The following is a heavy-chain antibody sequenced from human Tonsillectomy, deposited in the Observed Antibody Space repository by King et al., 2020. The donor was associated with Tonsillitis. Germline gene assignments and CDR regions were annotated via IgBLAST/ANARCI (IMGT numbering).Heavy chain of an antibody. V-gene: IGHV3-30-3*01. Sequence: VQLVESGGGVVQPGRSLRLSCAASGFTFSSYALHWVRQAPGKGLEWVAVISYDGSNKYHADSVKGRFTISRDNSKNTLYLQMNSLRAEDTAVYYCAGGGTYYDFWSGSPFWGQGILVTVSS. CDR3: AGGGTYYDFWSGSPF. CDR1: GFTFSSYA. CDR2: ISYDGSNK. D-gene: IGHD3-3*01. J-gene: IGHJ4*02.